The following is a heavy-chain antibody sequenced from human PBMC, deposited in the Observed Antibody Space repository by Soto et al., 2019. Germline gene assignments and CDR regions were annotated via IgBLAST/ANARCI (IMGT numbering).Heavy chain of an antibody. CDR3: ARVGPNNWFDP. Sequence: PSETLSLTCTVSGGSISSYYWSWIRQPPGKGLEWIGYIYYSGSTNYNPSLKSRVTISVDTSKNQFSLKLSSVTAADTAVYYCARVGPNNWFDPWGQGTLVTVSS. CDR2: IYYSGST. V-gene: IGHV4-59*01. D-gene: IGHD2-8*01. J-gene: IGHJ5*02. CDR1: GGSISSYY.